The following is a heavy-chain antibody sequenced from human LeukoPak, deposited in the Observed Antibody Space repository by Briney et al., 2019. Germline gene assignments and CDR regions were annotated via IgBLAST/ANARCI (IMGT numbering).Heavy chain of an antibody. Sequence: ASVKVSCKASGYTFYSYGISWVRQAPGQGPEWMGWINVYNGNTNYAQKFQDRVTMTTDTSTGTAYMELRSLTSDDTAVYYCARVSDRDGWYFDYWGQGTLVTVSS. J-gene: IGHJ4*02. CDR3: ARVSDRDGWYFDY. D-gene: IGHD5-24*01. V-gene: IGHV1-18*01. CDR1: GYTFYSYG. CDR2: INVYNGNT.